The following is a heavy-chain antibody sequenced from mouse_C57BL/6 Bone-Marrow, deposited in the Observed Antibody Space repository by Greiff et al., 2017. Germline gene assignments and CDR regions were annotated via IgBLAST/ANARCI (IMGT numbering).Heavy chain of an antibody. CDR1: GYTFTSYW. CDR2: INPSNGGT. Sequence: QVHVKQPGTELVKPGASVKLSCKASGYTFTSYWMHWVKQRPGQGLEWIGNINPSNGGTNYNEKFKSKATLTVDKSSSTANIQLSSLTSADSAVYYCARGESPGYWGQGTTLTVSS. V-gene: IGHV1-53*01. CDR3: ARGESPGY. D-gene: IGHD3-1*01. J-gene: IGHJ2*01.